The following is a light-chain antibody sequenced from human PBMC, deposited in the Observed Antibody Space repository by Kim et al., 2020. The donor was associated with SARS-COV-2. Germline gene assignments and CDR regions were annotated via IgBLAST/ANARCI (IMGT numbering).Light chain of an antibody. Sequence: EIVLTQSPGTLSLSPGEGATLSCRASQSVSTNYFAWYQQKPGQPPRLLIYATSSRATGIPDRFSGSGSGTDFTLTISRLEPEDFAVYYCQQFSSSPRTFGRGTKLEI. V-gene: IGKV3-20*01. CDR3: QQFSSSPRT. J-gene: IGKJ2*01. CDR2: ATS. CDR1: QSVSTNY.